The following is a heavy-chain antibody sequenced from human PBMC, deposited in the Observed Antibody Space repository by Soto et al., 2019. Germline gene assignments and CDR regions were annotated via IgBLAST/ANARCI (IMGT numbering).Heavy chain of an antibody. D-gene: IGHD4-17*01. Sequence: PSETLSLTCAVSGGSISSGGYYWSWIRQHPGKGLEWIGYIYYSGSTYYNPSLKSRVTISVDTSKNQFSLKLSSVTAADTAVYYCARGATVTTLFNGYFDYWGQGTLVTVSS. CDR3: ARGATVTTLFNGYFDY. V-gene: IGHV4-31*11. CDR2: IYYSGST. J-gene: IGHJ4*02. CDR1: GGSISSGGYY.